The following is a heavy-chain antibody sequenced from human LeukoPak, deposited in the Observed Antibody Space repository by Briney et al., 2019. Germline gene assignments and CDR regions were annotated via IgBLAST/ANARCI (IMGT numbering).Heavy chain of an antibody. CDR1: GYTFTGYY. CDR2: INPNSGGT. Sequence: ASVKVSCKASGYTFTGYYMHWVRQAPGQGLEWMGWINPNSGGTNYAQKFQGRGTMTRDTSISTAYMELSSLRSEDTAVYYCAAATGAPAGSYASDIWGQGTMVTVSS. V-gene: IGHV1-2*02. J-gene: IGHJ3*02. D-gene: IGHD1-14*01. CDR3: AAATGAPAGSYASDI.